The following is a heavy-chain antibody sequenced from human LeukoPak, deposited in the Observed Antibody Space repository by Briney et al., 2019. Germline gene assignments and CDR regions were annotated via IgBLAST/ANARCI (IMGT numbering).Heavy chain of an antibody. J-gene: IGHJ6*03. CDR2: IIPIFGTA. D-gene: IGHD3-10*01. CDR3: ARTMVRGVSLEDMDV. Sequence: SVKVSCKASGGTFSSYAISWVRQAPGQGLEWMGRIIPIFGTANYAQKFQGRATITTDESTSTAYMELSSLRSEDTAVYYCARTMVRGVSLEDMDVWGKGTTVTVSS. CDR1: GGTFSSYA. V-gene: IGHV1-69*05.